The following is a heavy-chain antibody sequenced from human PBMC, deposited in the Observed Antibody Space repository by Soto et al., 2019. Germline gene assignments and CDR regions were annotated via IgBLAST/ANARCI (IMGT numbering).Heavy chain of an antibody. CDR3: ARHLSGYGYLYFEY. Sequence: QLQLQESGPGLVKPSETQSLTCTVPGGSISSNSYYWAWIRQPPGKGLEWIGSGYHGGNTYYNPSHKSRVTISVDTSTNQFSLKLNSVTAADTAVYYCARHLSGYGYLYFEYWGQGILVTVSS. J-gene: IGHJ4*02. CDR1: GGSISSNSYY. CDR2: GYHGGNT. V-gene: IGHV4-39*01. D-gene: IGHD5-18*01.